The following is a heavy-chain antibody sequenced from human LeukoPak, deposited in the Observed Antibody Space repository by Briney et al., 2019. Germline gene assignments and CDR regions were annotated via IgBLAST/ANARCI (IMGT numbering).Heavy chain of an antibody. Sequence: SVKVSCKASGGTFCSYAISWVRQAPGQGLEWMGGIIPIFGTANYAQKFQGRVTITADESTSTAYMELSSLRSDDTAVYYCARGPDYVPVDYWGQGTLVTVSS. CDR2: IIPIFGTA. CDR1: GGTFCSYA. J-gene: IGHJ4*02. V-gene: IGHV1-69*13. CDR3: ARGPDYVPVDY. D-gene: IGHD4-17*01.